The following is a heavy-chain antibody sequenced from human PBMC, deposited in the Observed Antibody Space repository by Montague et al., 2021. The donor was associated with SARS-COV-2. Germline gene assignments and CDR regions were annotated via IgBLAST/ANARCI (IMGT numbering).Heavy chain of an antibody. CDR2: IFHTGRA. J-gene: IGHJ4*02. Sequence: TLSLTCTVSGTSIRSGGYYRTWIRQHPGKGLEWIGYIFHTGRAXYKPSLETRVNISVDTSNNLFSLRLSSATAADTAMYFCARVRLFYYLDYWGQGTLVTVSS. CDR3: ARVRLFYYLDY. V-gene: IGHV4-31*03. D-gene: IGHD2/OR15-2a*01. CDR1: GTSIRSGGYY.